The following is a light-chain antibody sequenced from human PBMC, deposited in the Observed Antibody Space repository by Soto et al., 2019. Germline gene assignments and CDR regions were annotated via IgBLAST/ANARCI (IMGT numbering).Light chain of an antibody. Sequence: EIVLTQSPATLSLSPGERATLSCGASQSVSSSYLAWYQQKPGLAPRLLIYDASSRATGIPDRFSGSGSGTDFTLTISRLEPEDFAVYYCQQYGSCPLFTFGPGTKVDIK. J-gene: IGKJ3*01. CDR2: DAS. CDR1: QSVSSSY. V-gene: IGKV3D-20*01. CDR3: QQYGSCPLFT.